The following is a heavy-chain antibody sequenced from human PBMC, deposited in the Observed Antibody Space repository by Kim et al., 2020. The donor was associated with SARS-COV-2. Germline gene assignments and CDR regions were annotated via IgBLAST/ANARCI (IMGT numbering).Heavy chain of an antibody. D-gene: IGHD3-10*01. V-gene: IGHV4-30-2*04. CDR3: ARAGSGSYFAGGY. Sequence: SNPSLKSRGTRSVDTSKNPFSLKLRSVTAADTAVYYCARAGSGSYFAGGYWGQGTLVTVSS. J-gene: IGHJ4*02.